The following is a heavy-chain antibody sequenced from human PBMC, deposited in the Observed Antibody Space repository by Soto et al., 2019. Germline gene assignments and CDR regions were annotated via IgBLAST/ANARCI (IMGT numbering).Heavy chain of an antibody. J-gene: IGHJ6*02. D-gene: IGHD2-2*02. Sequence: PVGSLRLSFAAPGFTFSSYSMNWVRQAPGKGLEWVSSISSSSSYIYYADSVKGRFTISRDNAKNSLYLQINSLRAEDTAVYYCARDLDVVVPAAIPMGMDVWGQGTTVTVSS. CDR3: ARDLDVVVPAAIPMGMDV. CDR2: ISSSSSYI. CDR1: GFTFSSYS. V-gene: IGHV3-21*01.